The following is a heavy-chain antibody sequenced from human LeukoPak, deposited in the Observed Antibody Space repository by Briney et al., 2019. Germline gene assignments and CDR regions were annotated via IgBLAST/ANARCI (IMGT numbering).Heavy chain of an antibody. CDR3: ARGRSNYYGMDV. CDR1: GGSISSSSYY. D-gene: IGHD1-26*01. Sequence: SETLSLTCTVSGGSISSSSYYWGWIRQPPGKGLEWIGSIYYSGSTYYNPSLKSRVTISVDTSKNQFSLKLSSVTAADTAVYYCARGRSNYYGMDVWGQGTTVTVSS. V-gene: IGHV4-39*01. J-gene: IGHJ6*02. CDR2: IYYSGST.